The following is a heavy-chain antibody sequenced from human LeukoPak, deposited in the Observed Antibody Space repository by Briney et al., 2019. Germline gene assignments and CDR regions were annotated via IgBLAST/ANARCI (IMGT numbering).Heavy chain of an antibody. CDR1: GYTFTGYY. D-gene: IGHD2-2*02. J-gene: IGHJ6*03. CDR3: ARVAAEVVGVPGAIGFGWLRRDYYYMDV. CDR2: INPSGGST. Sequence: GASVKVSCKASGYTFTGYYMHWVRQAPGQGLEWMGWINPSGGSTSYAQKFQGRVTMTRDMSTSTVYMELSSLRSEDTAVYYCARVAAEVVGVPGAIGFGWLRRDYYYMDVWGKRTTVTVSS. V-gene: IGHV1-46*01.